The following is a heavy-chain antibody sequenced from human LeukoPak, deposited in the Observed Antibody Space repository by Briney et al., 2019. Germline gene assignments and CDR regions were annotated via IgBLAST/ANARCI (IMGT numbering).Heavy chain of an antibody. V-gene: IGHV3-74*01. J-gene: IGHJ4*02. CDR3: ARRDPFDY. Sequence: GGSLRLSCAASGFTFTYWMHWVRQAPGKGLVWVSRINSDGSSTTYADSVKGRFTISRDNAKNTLYLQMNNLRDEDTAVYYCARRDPFDYWGQGTMVTVSS. CDR2: INSDGSST. CDR1: GFTFTYW.